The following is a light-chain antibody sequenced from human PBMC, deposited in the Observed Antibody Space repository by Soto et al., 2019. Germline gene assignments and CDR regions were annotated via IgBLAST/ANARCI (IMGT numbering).Light chain of an antibody. CDR1: SSNIGAGYD. V-gene: IGLV1-40*01. CDR2: GNT. Sequence: QSVLTQPPSVSGAPGQRVTISCTGSSSNIGAGYDVHWYQQLPGTAPKLLIYGNTNRPSGVPDRFSGSKSATSASLAITGLQAEDEADYYCQSYDSSLSGVVFGGGTKLIVL. J-gene: IGLJ2*01. CDR3: QSYDSSLSGVV.